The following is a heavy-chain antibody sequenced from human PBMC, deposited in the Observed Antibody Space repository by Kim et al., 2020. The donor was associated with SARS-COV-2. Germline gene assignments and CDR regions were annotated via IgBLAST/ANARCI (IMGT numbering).Heavy chain of an antibody. Sequence: SLKSRVTISVDMSKNQFSLKLSSVTAADPAVYYCARSLLVRGANYYGMDVWGQGTTVTVSS. V-gene: IGHV4-59*01. CDR3: ARSLLVRGANYYGMDV. D-gene: IGHD3-10*01. J-gene: IGHJ6*02.